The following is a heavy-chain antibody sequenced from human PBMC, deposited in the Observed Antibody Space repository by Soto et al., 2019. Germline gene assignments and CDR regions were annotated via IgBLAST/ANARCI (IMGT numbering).Heavy chain of an antibody. CDR2: MNHKSGNT. CDR3: VWVYCEFDY. V-gene: IGHV1-8*01. D-gene: IGHD1-26*01. Sequence: QVQLVQSGAEVKKPGASVKVSCKASGYTFTNYVINWVRQATGQGLEWMGWMNHKSGNTGYAQQFQGRVIMNKRTTISTAYMELSRLRSEDTAVYYCVWVYCEFDYLRQGTLVTVSS. J-gene: IGHJ4*02. CDR1: GYTFTNYV.